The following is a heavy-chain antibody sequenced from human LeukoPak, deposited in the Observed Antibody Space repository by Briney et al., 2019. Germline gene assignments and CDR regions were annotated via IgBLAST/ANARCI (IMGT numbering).Heavy chain of an antibody. CDR1: GFTFSSYA. CDR2: ISYDGSNK. Sequence: PGGSLRLSCAASGFTFSSYAMHWVRQAPGKGLEWVAVISYDGSNKYYADSVKGRFTISRDNSKNTLYLQMNSLRAEDTAVYYCAKSSSGYTDALDIWGQGTMVTVSS. CDR3: AKSSSGYTDALDI. V-gene: IGHV3-30-3*01. D-gene: IGHD3-22*01. J-gene: IGHJ3*02.